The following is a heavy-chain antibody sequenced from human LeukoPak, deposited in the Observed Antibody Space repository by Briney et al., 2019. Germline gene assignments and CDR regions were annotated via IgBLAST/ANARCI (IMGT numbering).Heavy chain of an antibody. D-gene: IGHD3-16*01. V-gene: IGHV4-34*01. CDR2: INHSGST. CDR1: GGSFSGYY. J-gene: IGHJ4*02. Sequence: SETLSLTCAVYGGSFSGYYWSWIRQPPGKGLEWIGEINHSGSTNYNPSLKSRVTISVDTSKNQFSLKLSSVTAADTAVYYCARGSQLGLRYWGQGTLVTVSS. CDR3: ARGSQLGLRY.